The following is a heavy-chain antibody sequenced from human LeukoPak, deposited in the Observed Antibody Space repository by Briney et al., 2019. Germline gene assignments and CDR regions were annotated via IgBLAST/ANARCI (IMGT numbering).Heavy chain of an antibody. CDR2: IYYSGST. D-gene: IGHD6-19*01. V-gene: IGHV4-59*08. J-gene: IGHJ4*02. Sequence: PSETLSLTCTVSGGSISSYYWSWIRQPPGKGLEWIGYIYYSGSTNYNPSLKSRVTISVGTSKNQFSLKLSSVTAADTAVYYCARTGRSSGWYWFDYWGQGTLVTVSS. CDR1: GGSISSYY. CDR3: ARTGRSSGWYWFDY.